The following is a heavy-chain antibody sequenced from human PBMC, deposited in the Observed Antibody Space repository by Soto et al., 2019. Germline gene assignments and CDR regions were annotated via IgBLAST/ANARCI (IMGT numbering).Heavy chain of an antibody. V-gene: IGHV4-59*01. D-gene: IGHD3-16*02. Sequence: PSETLSLTCTVSGGSISSYYWSWIRQPPGKGLEWIGYIYYSGSTNYNPSLKSRVTISVDTSKNQFSLKLSSVTAADTAVYYCARESVYDYIWGSYRPPTGYFDYWGQGTLVTVSS. CDR2: IYYSGST. CDR1: GGSISSYY. J-gene: IGHJ4*02. CDR3: ARESVYDYIWGSYRPPTGYFDY.